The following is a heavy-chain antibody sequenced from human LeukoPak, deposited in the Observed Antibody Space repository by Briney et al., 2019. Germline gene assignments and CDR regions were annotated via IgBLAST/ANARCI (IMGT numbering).Heavy chain of an antibody. J-gene: IGHJ4*02. V-gene: IGHV4-4*02. CDR1: GFTVSSNE. CDR2: IHHSGST. D-gene: IGHD6-19*01. CDR3: ATRGSGWYFDY. Sequence: GSLRLSCAASGFTVSSNEMSWVRQPPGKGLEWIGEIHHSGSTHYNPSLKSPVTMSVDKSKNQFSLNLSSVTAADTAVYYCATRGSGWYFDYWGQGTLVTVSS.